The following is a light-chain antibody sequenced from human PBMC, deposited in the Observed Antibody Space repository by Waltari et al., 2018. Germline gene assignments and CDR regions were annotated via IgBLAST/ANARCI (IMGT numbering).Light chain of an antibody. Sequence: QSALTQEASVSGTVGQKVTLSCTGNSYNVGSYAVGWYQQISHGAPKTVMFGNSLPSGIPARFSGSKSGTTASLTISGLQPDDEADYYCSTWDSSLSAVLFGGGTKLTVL. V-gene: IGLV1-44*01. CDR1: SYNVGSYA. CDR3: STWDSSLSAVL. J-gene: IGLJ2*01. CDR2: GNS.